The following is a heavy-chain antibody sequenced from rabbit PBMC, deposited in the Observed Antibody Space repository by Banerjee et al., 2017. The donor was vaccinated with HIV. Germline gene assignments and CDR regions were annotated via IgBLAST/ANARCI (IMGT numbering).Heavy chain of an antibody. CDR3: ARGDGATPYLFNL. V-gene: IGHV1S45*01. Sequence: QEQLEESGGDLVKPEGSLTLTCTASGFSFSSSYWICWVRQAPGKGLEWIGCIDGGSSGSTYYASWAKGRFTISKTSSTTVTLQMTSLTAADTATYFCARGDGATPYLFNLWGPGTLVTVS. CDR1: GFSFSSSYW. CDR2: IDGGSSGST. J-gene: IGHJ4*01. D-gene: IGHD2-1*01.